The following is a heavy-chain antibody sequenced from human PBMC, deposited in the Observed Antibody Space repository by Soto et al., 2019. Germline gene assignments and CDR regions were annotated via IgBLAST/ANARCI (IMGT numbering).Heavy chain of an antibody. CDR2: ISSSSSYI. Sequence: EVQLVESGGGLVKPGGSLRLSCAASGFTFSSYSMNWVRQAPGKGLEWVSSISSSSSYIYYADSVKGRFTISRDNAKNPLYLQMNSLRSEDTAVYYCARVVKPEYCSGGSCNIYYYCGMDVWGQGTTVTVSS. D-gene: IGHD2-15*01. CDR1: GFTFSSYS. V-gene: IGHV3-21*01. CDR3: ARVVKPEYCSGGSCNIYYYCGMDV. J-gene: IGHJ6*02.